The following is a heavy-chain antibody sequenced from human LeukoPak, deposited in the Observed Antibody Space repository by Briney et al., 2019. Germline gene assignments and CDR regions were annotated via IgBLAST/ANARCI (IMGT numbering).Heavy chain of an antibody. CDR1: GGSFSGYY. J-gene: IGHJ5*02. D-gene: IGHD3-22*01. V-gene: IGHV4-59*10. CDR2: IYTSGST. Sequence: PSETLSLTCAVYGGSFSGYYWNWIRQPARKGLEWIGRIYTSGSTNYNPSLKSRVTMSVDTSKNQFSLKLSSVTAADTAVYYCARGQGYYYDSSGYNWFDPWGQGTLVTVSS. CDR3: ARGQGYYYDSSGYNWFDP.